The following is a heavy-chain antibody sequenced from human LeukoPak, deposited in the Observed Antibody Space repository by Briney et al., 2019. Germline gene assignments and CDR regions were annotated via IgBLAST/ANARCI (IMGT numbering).Heavy chain of an antibody. CDR1: GFTVSSNY. CDR3: ARGPDILTGGWGFNAFDI. J-gene: IGHJ3*02. CDR2: IYSGGRT. V-gene: IGHV3-66*01. D-gene: IGHD3-9*01. Sequence: GGSLRLPCAASGFTVSSNYMSWVRQAPGRGLEWVAVIYSGGRTNYADSVKGRFTISRDNSKNTLYLQMNSLRAEDTAVYYCARGPDILTGGWGFNAFDIWGQGTMVTVSS.